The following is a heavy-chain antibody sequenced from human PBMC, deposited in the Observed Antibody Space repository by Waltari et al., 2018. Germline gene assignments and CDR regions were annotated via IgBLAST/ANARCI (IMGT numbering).Heavy chain of an antibody. V-gene: IGHV4-59*11. D-gene: IGHD6-19*01. Sequence: QVQLQESGPGLVKPSETLSLTCTVSGGSISSHYWSWIRQPPGKGLEWIGYIYYSGSTNYNPSLKSRVTISVDTSKNQFSLKLSSVTAADTAVYYCARRVYSSGWLDYWGQGTLVTVSS. J-gene: IGHJ4*02. CDR3: ARRVYSSGWLDY. CDR2: IYYSGST. CDR1: GGSISSHY.